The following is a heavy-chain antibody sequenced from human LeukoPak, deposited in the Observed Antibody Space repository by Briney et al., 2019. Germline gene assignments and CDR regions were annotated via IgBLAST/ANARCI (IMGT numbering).Heavy chain of an antibody. Sequence: PSETLSLTCTVSGGSISSSSYYWGWIRQPPGKGLEWIGYIYYSGSTNYNPSLKSRVTISVDTSKNQFSLKLSSVTAADTAVYYCARGGKWRFDYWGQGTLVTVSS. CDR1: GGSISSSSYY. J-gene: IGHJ4*02. CDR2: IYYSGST. CDR3: ARGGKWRFDY. V-gene: IGHV4-61*05. D-gene: IGHD5-12*01.